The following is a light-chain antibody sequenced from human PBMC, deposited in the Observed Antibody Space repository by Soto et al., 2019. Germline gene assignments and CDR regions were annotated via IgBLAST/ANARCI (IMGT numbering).Light chain of an antibody. V-gene: IGKV3-11*01. Sequence: EIVLTQSPATLSLSPGERATLSCRASQSISSSLAWYQQKPGQAPRLLIYDASTRATGLPARFSGSGSGTDFTLTIGSLEPEDFGVYYCQQRSEWPRTFGQGTKVEI. CDR1: QSISSS. CDR3: QQRSEWPRT. J-gene: IGKJ1*01. CDR2: DAS.